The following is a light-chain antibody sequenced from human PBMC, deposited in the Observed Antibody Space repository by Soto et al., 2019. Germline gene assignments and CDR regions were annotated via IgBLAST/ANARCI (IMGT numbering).Light chain of an antibody. V-gene: IGKV1-5*03. CDR2: EAS. Sequence: DVQMTQSPSTLSASVGDSITITCRASQSVRRWLAWYQQKPGKAPKLLIYEASTLQTGVSSRFSGSGSGTEFTLTISSLQPDDFATYYCQQYNTFGSFGQGTKVDIK. CDR3: QQYNTFGS. J-gene: IGKJ1*01. CDR1: QSVRRW.